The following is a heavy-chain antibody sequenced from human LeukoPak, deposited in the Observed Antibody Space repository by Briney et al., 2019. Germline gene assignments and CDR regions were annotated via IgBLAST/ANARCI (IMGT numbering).Heavy chain of an antibody. Sequence: GGSLRLSCAASGFTFSSYWMHWVRQAPGKGLVWVSRINSDGSSTNYADSVKGRFTISRDDAKNSLYLQMNSLRVEDTAVYYCARDHPVAGLYFDYWGQGTLVTVSS. CDR3: ARDHPVAGLYFDY. CDR1: GFTFSSYW. D-gene: IGHD6-19*01. J-gene: IGHJ4*02. V-gene: IGHV3-74*01. CDR2: INSDGSST.